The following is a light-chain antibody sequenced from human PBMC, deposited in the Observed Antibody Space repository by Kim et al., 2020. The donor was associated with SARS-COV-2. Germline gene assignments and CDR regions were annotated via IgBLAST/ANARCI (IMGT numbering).Light chain of an antibody. CDR3: AAWDDSLSGGV. CDR1: SSNIGTNY. Sequence: GQRVTISCSGSSSNIGTNYVYWYQQLPGTAPNLLISRNNQRPSGVPDRFSGSKSGTSASLAISGLRSEDEADYYCAAWDDSLSGGVFGGGTQLTVL. J-gene: IGLJ3*02. CDR2: RNN. V-gene: IGLV1-47*01.